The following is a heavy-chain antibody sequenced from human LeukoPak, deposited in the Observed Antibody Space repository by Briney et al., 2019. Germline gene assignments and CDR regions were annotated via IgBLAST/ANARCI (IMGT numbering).Heavy chain of an antibody. CDR3: AKGGFKFWAPVRAAPRLWYYYGMDV. V-gene: IGHV3-21*04. J-gene: IGHJ6*02. CDR2: ISSSSSYI. CDR1: GFTFSSYS. D-gene: IGHD2-15*01. Sequence: KPGGSLRLSCAASGFTFSSYSMNWVRQAPGKGLEWVSSISSSSSYIYYADSVKGRFTISRDNSKNSLYLQMNSLRTEDTALYYCAKGGFKFWAPVRAAPRLWYYYGMDVWGQGTTVTVSS.